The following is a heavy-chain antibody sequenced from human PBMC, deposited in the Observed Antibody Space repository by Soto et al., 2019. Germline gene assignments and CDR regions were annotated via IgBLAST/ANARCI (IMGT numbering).Heavy chain of an antibody. CDR3: ARDTGDGTFDF. V-gene: IGHV1-3*01. Sequence: QVHLVQSGAEVRKPGASLKVSCKASGYTFRSYAMHWVRQAPGQRLEWMGWIHAVYGNTKSSQKFQDRVIIARDTSAIPAYRELTSLRSEDTAVYYCARDTGDGTFDFWGQGTLVTVS. CDR2: IHAVYGNT. J-gene: IGHJ4*02. CDR1: GYTFRSYA. D-gene: IGHD7-27*01.